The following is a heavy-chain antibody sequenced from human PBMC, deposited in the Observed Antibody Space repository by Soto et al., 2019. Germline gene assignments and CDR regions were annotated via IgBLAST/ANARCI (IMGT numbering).Heavy chain of an antibody. V-gene: IGHV1-69*01. Sequence: QVQLVQSGAEVKKPGSSVKVSCKASGGTFSSYDVNWVRQAPGQGLEWMGGIIPFFGTSNYAQKFQGRVTITADESTSTAYMELRSLRSEDTAVYYCARVGYSTNYGMAVWGQGTTVTVSS. CDR1: GGTFSSYD. D-gene: IGHD2-2*01. CDR3: ARVGYSTNYGMAV. CDR2: IIPFFGTS. J-gene: IGHJ6*02.